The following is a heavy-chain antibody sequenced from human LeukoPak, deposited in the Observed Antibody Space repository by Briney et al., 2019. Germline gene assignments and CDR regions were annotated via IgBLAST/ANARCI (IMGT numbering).Heavy chain of an antibody. J-gene: IGHJ6*02. V-gene: IGHV4-59*01. CDR1: GGSISSYY. CDR3: ARGVPAGYSYYGMDV. D-gene: IGHD1-14*01. Sequence: SETLSLTCTVSGGSISSYYWSWIRQPPGKGLEWIGYIFYSGSTNYNHSLKSRVTISVDTSTNQFSLKLSSVTAADTAVYYCARGVPAGYSYYGMDVWGQGTTVTVSS. CDR2: IFYSGST.